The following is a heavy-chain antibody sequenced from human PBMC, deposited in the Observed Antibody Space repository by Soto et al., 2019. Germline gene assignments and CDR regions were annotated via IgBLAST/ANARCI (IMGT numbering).Heavy chain of an antibody. D-gene: IGHD3-10*01. V-gene: IGHV3-30*18. J-gene: IGHJ6*02. CDR3: AKDPDGGPMVRGVPEYYYYGMDV. Sequence: PGGSLRLSCAASGFTFSSYGMHWVRQAPGKGLEWVAVISYDGSNKYYADSVKGRFTISRDNSKNTLYLQMNSLRAEDTAVYYCAKDPDGGPMVRGVPEYYYYGMDVWGQGTTVTVSS. CDR1: GFTFSSYG. CDR2: ISYDGSNK.